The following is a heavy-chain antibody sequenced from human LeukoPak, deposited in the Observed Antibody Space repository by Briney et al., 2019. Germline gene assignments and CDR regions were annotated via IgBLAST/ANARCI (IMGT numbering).Heavy chain of an antibody. CDR3: ARVSREMATIIPFDY. CDR1: GYTFTGYY. V-gene: IGHV1-2*02. D-gene: IGHD5-24*01. J-gene: IGHJ4*02. Sequence: GASVKVSCKASGYTFTGYYMHWVRQAPGQGLEWMGWINPNSGGTNYAQKFQGRVTMTRDTSISTAYMELSRLRSDDTAVYYCARVSREMATIIPFDYWGQGTLVTVSS. CDR2: INPNSGGT.